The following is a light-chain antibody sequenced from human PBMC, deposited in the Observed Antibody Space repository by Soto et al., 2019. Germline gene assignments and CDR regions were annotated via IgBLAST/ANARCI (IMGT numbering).Light chain of an antibody. Sequence: EIVMTQSPATLSVSPGERATLSCRASQSLSTNLAWYQQKPGQAPRLLIYGASTRATGIPARFSGSGSGTEFTLTISSLQSEDFAVYYCQQYNEWPPFTFGQGTRLEIK. CDR1: QSLSTN. CDR3: QQYNEWPPFT. V-gene: IGKV3-15*01. CDR2: GAS. J-gene: IGKJ5*01.